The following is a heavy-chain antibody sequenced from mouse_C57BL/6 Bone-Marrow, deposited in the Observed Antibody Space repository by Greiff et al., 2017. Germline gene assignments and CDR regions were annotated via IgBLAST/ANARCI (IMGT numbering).Heavy chain of an antibody. Sequence: EVQRVESGGGLVQPGESLKLSCESNEYEFPSHDMSWVRQTPEKRLELVAAINSDGGSTYYPDTMERRFIISRDNTKKTLYRQMSSLRSEDTALYYCARGFDDGYYGWFAYWGQGTLVTVSA. CDR1: EYEFPSHD. CDR2: INSDGGST. V-gene: IGHV5-2*01. D-gene: IGHD2-3*01. J-gene: IGHJ3*01. CDR3: ARGFDDGYYGWFAY.